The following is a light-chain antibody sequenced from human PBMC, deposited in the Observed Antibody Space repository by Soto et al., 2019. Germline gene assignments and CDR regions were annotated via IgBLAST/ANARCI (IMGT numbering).Light chain of an antibody. J-gene: IGKJ2*01. Sequence: EIVLTQSPGTLSLSPGERATLSCRASQSVTDNYLAWYHHKPGQAPRLLIYDASTRATAISDRFSGSGSGTDFTLTISSLEPEDFAVYYCQQYGTSPYAFGQGTKLEIK. CDR2: DAS. V-gene: IGKV3-20*01. CDR1: QSVTDNY. CDR3: QQYGTSPYA.